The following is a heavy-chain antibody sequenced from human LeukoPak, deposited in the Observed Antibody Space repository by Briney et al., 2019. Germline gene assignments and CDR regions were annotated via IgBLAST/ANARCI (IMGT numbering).Heavy chain of an antibody. Sequence: AGGSLRLSCAASGFTVSSNHMSWVRQAPGKGLEWVSVIYSGGSTYYADSVKGRSTISRDNSKNTLYLQMNSLRAEDTAVYYCARARIVGATKAFDIWGQGTMVTVSS. CDR2: IYSGGST. J-gene: IGHJ3*02. CDR3: ARARIVGATKAFDI. D-gene: IGHD1-26*01. V-gene: IGHV3-53*01. CDR1: GFTVSSNH.